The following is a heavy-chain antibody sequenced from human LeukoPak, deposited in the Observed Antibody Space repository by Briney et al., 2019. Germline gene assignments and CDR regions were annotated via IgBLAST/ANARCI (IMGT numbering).Heavy chain of an antibody. J-gene: IGHJ4*02. CDR1: GFTFSSYS. V-gene: IGHV3-21*01. CDR3: ARGRYYYDSSGYPTPGY. Sequence: AGGSLRLSCAASGFTFSSYSMNWVPQAPGKGLEWVSSISSSSSYIYYADSVKGRFTISRDNAKNSLYLQMNSLRAEDTAVYYCARGRYYYDSSGYPTPGYWGQGTLVTVSS. CDR2: ISSSSSYI. D-gene: IGHD3-22*01.